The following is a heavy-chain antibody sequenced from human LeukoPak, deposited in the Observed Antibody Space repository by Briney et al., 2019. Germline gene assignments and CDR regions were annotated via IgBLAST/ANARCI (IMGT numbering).Heavy chain of an antibody. D-gene: IGHD3-16*01. V-gene: IGHV1-46*01. J-gene: IGHJ6*03. Sequence: ASVKVSCKASGYTFTMYYIHWVRQAPGQGLEWMGMINPSDGATTYAQRFQGRVTMNRDMSTPTVHMDLRSLSSEDTAVYFGGRGQRGGLSGKLGGLFASYYTYYYMDVWGRGTTVTVSS. CDR1: GYTFTMYY. CDR2: INPSDGAT. CDR3: GRGQRGGLSGKLGGLFASYYTYYYMDV.